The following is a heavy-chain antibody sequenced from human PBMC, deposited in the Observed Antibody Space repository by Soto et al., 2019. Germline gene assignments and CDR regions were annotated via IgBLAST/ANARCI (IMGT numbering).Heavy chain of an antibody. J-gene: IGHJ4*02. CDR3: ARFRYDSSGYHHKGFDY. CDR2: IYYSGST. Sequence: SETLSLTCTVSGGSISSSSYYWGWIRQPPGKGLEWIGSIYYSGSTYYNPSLKSRVTISVDTSKNQFSLKLSSVTAADTAVYYCARFRYDSSGYHHKGFDYWGQGTLVTVSS. CDR1: GGSISSSSYY. V-gene: IGHV4-39*01. D-gene: IGHD3-22*01.